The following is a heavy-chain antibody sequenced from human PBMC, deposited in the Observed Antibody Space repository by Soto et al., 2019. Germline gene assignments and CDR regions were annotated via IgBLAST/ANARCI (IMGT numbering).Heavy chain of an antibody. V-gene: IGHV2-26*01. D-gene: IGHD4-4*01. CDR1: GFSLSNARMG. CDR2: IFSNDEK. Sequence: SGPTLVNPTETLTLTCAVSGFSLSNARMGVSWIRQPPGKALEWLAHIFSNDEKSYSTSLKSRLTISKDTSKSQVVLTMTNMDPVDTATYCCALRPLYVTSPYNGFDPWGQGTLVTVSS. J-gene: IGHJ5*02. CDR3: ALRPLYVTSPYNGFDP.